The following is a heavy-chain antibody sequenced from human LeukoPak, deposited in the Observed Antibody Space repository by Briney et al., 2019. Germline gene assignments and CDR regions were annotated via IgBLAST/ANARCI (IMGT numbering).Heavy chain of an antibody. D-gene: IGHD3-22*01. Sequence: GGSLRLSCAASGFTFSSYSMNWVRQAPGKGLEWVSYISSSSSTIYYADSVKGRFTISRDNAKNSLYLQMNSLRDEDTAVYYCARAAYYYDSGGYYYFDYWGQGTLVTVSS. CDR2: ISSSSSTI. J-gene: IGHJ4*02. CDR3: ARAAYYYDSGGYYYFDY. CDR1: GFTFSSYS. V-gene: IGHV3-48*02.